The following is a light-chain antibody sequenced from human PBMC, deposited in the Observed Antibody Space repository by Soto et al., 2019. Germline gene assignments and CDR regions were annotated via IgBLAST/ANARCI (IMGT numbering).Light chain of an antibody. V-gene: IGLV1-40*01. CDR1: TSNIGAGHD. CDR3: QSYDTRVSGWL. J-gene: IGLJ2*01. Sequence: QSVLTQPPSVSGAPGQRVTISCTGTTSNIGAGHDVHWYQQVPGKAPKLLIHNNRNRPSGVPERFSGSKSGTSASLAITGLRAEDEADYYCQSYDTRVSGWLFGGGTKLTVL. CDR2: NNR.